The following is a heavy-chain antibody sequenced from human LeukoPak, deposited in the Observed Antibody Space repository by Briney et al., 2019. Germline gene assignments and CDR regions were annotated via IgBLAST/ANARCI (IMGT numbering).Heavy chain of an antibody. V-gene: IGHV4-39*01. CDR1: GGSISSSSYY. J-gene: IGHJ4*02. CDR3: ARLLLPYYFDY. CDR2: IYYSGST. Sequence: SETLSLTCTVSGGSISSSSYYWGWIRQPPGKGLEWIGSIYYSGSTYYNPSLKSRVTISADTSKNQFSLKLSSVTAADTAVYYCARLLLPYYFDYWGQGTLVTVSS. D-gene: IGHD2/OR15-2a*01.